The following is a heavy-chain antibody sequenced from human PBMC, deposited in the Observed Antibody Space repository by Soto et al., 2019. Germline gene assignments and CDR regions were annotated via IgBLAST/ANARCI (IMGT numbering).Heavy chain of an antibody. V-gene: IGHV1-18*01. J-gene: IGHJ4*02. CDR1: GYTFTSYG. CDR2: ISAYNGNT. Sequence: ASVKVSCKASGYTFTSYGISWVRQAPGQGLEWMGWISAYNGNTNYAQKLQGRGTMTTDTCTSTADMELRSLRSDEKAVYDCARADRITIFGVVIRASYFGYWGQGTLVTVSS. CDR3: ARADRITIFGVVIRASYFGY. D-gene: IGHD3-3*01.